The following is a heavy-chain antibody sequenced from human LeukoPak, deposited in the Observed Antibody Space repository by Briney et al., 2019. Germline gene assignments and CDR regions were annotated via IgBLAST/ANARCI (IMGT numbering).Heavy chain of an antibody. CDR2: ITDSGGTT. CDR1: GFTFSSYA. CDR3: ARDGRDYYGWGRYGNWFDP. V-gene: IGHV3-23*01. J-gene: IGHJ5*02. D-gene: IGHD3-10*01. Sequence: PGGSLRLSCAASGFTFSSYAMSWVRQAPGKGLEWVSGITDSGGTTYYADSVRGRFTISRDNAKNSLYLQMNSLRAEDTAVYYCARDGRDYYGWGRYGNWFDPWGQGTLVTV.